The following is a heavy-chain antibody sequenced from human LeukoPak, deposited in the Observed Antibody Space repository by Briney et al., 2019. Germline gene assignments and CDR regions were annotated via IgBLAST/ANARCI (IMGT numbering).Heavy chain of an antibody. CDR1: GFTFSSYS. V-gene: IGHV3-48*01. Sequence: GGSLRLSCAASGFTFSSYSMNWVRQAPGKGLEWVSYISSSSSTIYYADSVKGRFTISRDNSKNTLYLQMNSLRAEDTAVYYCAKDGGRYYDSSGYAKYWGQGTLVTVSS. CDR2: ISSSSSTI. J-gene: IGHJ4*02. CDR3: AKDGGRYYDSSGYAKY. D-gene: IGHD3-22*01.